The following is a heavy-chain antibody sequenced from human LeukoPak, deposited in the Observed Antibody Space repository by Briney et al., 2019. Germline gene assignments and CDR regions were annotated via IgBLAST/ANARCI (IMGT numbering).Heavy chain of an antibody. J-gene: IGHJ5*02. V-gene: IGHV4-59*12. CDR2: ISDIGSI. D-gene: IGHD3-3*01. CDR3: ASKYYDFWSGYSANNWFDP. Sequence: PSETLPLTCTVSGGSISSYYWSWIRQPPGKGLEWIAYISDIGSINYNPSLKSRVTISLDTSKNQFSLKLSSVTAADTAVYYCASKYYDFWSGYSANNWFDPWGQGTLVTVSS. CDR1: GGSISSYY.